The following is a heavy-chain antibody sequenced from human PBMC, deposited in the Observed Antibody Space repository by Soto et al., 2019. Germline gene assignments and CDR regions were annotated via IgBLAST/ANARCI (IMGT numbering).Heavy chain of an antibody. V-gene: IGHV4-31*03. CDR1: GGSISSGGYY. Sequence: QVQLQESGPGLVKPSQTLSLTCTVSGGSISSGGYYWSWIRQHPGKGLEWIGYIYYSGSTYYNPSLKSRVTISVDTSKNQVSLKLSSVTAADTAVYYCAREGRGGSRIFDYWGQGTLVTVSS. D-gene: IGHD3-16*01. CDR2: IYYSGST. J-gene: IGHJ4*02. CDR3: AREGRGGSRIFDY.